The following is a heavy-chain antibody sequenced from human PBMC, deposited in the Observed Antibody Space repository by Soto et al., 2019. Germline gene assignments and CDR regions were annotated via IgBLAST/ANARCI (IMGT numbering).Heavy chain of an antibody. V-gene: IGHV1-18*01. J-gene: IGHJ3*02. D-gene: IGHD2-2*01. Sequence: GASVKVSCKASGYTFTSYGISWVRQAPGQGLEWMGWISAYNGNTNYAQKLQGRVTMTTDTSTSTAYMELRSLRSDDTAVYYCARGYCCSTSCYEVWDDAFDIWGQGTMVTVSS. CDR2: ISAYNGNT. CDR1: GYTFTSYG. CDR3: ARGYCCSTSCYEVWDDAFDI.